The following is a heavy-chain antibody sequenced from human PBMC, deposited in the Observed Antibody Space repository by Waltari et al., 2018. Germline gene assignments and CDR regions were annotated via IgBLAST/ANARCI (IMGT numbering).Heavy chain of an antibody. CDR2: VFSNGSV. J-gene: IGHJ4*02. CDR3: ARDTGYSKSLCDH. CDR1: GGSINSDSLF. Sequence: QVQLQESGPGLVKPSQTLSLTCTVSGGSINSDSLFWSWIRQPAGKGLEWIGRVFSNGSVNYNPSLRRRVTISRDTSRNEFSLKLRSVTAADTAFYYGARDTGYSKSLCDHWGPGTQVIVSS. V-gene: IGHV4-61*02. D-gene: IGHD4-4*01.